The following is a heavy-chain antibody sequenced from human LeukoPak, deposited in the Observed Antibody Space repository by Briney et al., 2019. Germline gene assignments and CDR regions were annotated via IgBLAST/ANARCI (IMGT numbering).Heavy chain of an antibody. V-gene: IGHV3-74*01. CDR3: ARGGDPWASNSRFDP. J-gene: IGHJ5*02. Sequence: PGRSLRLSCAASGFTFSSYGMHWVRQAPGKGLMWVSRINTDGSGTTYADSVKGRFTISRDNAKDTLYLHMNSLRAEDTAVYYCARGGDPWASNSRFDPWGQGTLVTVSS. D-gene: IGHD3-16*01. CDR1: GFTFSSYG. CDR2: INTDGSGT.